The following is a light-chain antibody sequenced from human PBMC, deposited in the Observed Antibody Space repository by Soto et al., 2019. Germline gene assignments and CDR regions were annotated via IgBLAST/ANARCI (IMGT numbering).Light chain of an antibody. CDR1: QSVSSSD. J-gene: IGKJ2*01. Sequence: IVLTQSPGTLSLSPGERATLSCRASQSVSSSDLAWYQQKPGPAPSLLIYSASSRATGIADRFSGSGSGTDFTRTISRLEPEDFAVYYCQQYDTFGQGTKLEIK. CDR2: SAS. V-gene: IGKV3-20*01. CDR3: QQYDT.